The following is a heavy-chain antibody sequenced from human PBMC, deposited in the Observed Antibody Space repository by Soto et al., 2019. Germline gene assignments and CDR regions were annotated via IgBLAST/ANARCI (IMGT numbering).Heavy chain of an antibody. CDR2: INGDGTTT. CDR1: GFTFNNYW. CDR3: ARGVRGHYGKDV. V-gene: IGHV3-74*01. Sequence: EVQLVESGGGLVQPGGSLRLSCAASGFTFNNYWIHWVRQAPGKGLMWVSRINGDGTTTNYADSVRGRFAISRDNAENTVYLQMNSLRAEDTALYYCARGVRGHYGKDVWGQWTTVTVSS. D-gene: IGHD3-10*01. J-gene: IGHJ6*02.